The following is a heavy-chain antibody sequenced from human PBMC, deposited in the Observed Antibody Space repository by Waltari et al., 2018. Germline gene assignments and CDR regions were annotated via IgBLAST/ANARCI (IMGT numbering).Heavy chain of an antibody. V-gene: IGHV5-10-1*03. J-gene: IGHJ5*02. D-gene: IGHD6-13*01. CDR3: ARHGYSSSWYLAHNWFDP. CDR2: LDPRYSYP. CDR1: GYSFTSYW. Sequence: EVQLVQSGAEVKKPGESLRISCKGSGYSFTSYWISWVRQMPGKGLEWMGRLDPRYSYPNYRPSFQGHVTIAADKSISTAYLQWSSLKASDTAMYYCARHGYSSSWYLAHNWFDPWGQGTLVTVSS.